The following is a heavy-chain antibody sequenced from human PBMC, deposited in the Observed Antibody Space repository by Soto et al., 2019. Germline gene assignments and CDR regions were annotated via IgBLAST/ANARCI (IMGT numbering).Heavy chain of an antibody. CDR3: AKDRGLVFSFYCDY. J-gene: IGHJ4*02. V-gene: IGHV3-9*01. Sequence: EVQLVESGGGLVQPGRSLRLSCAASGFTFDDYAMHWVRQASGKGLEWVSGISCNRGSIGYADSVKGRFTISRDNAKNSLYLQMNSLRAEDTALYYCAKDRGLVFSFYCDYWGQGTLVTVSS. D-gene: IGHD6-19*01. CDR2: ISCNRGSI. CDR1: GFTFDDYA.